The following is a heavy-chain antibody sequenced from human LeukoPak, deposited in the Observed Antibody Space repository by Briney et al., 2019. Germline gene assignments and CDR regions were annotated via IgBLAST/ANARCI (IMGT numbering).Heavy chain of an antibody. CDR1: GGSISSYY. V-gene: IGHV4-59*01. Sequence: PSETLSLTCTVSGGSISSYYWSWIRQPPGKGLEWIGYIYYSGSTNYNPSLKSRVTISVDTSKNQFSLKLSSVTAADTAVYYCAREPSQAYYFDHWGQGTLVTVSS. J-gene: IGHJ4*02. CDR2: IYYSGST. CDR3: AREPSQAYYFDH. D-gene: IGHD2-2*01.